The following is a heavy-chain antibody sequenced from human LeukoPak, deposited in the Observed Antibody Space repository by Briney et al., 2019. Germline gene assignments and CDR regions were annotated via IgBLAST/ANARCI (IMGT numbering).Heavy chain of an antibody. CDR1: GFTFSSYS. J-gene: IGHJ5*02. CDR3: ARDPSIVAVPATIGWFDP. Sequence: GGSLRLSCVASGFTFSSYSMNWVRQAPGKGLEWVSSISSSSSYIYYADSVKGRFTISRDNAKNSLYLQMNSLRAEDTAVYYCARDPSIVAVPATIGWFDPWGQGTLVTVSS. CDR2: ISSSSSYI. V-gene: IGHV3-21*01. D-gene: IGHD2-2*02.